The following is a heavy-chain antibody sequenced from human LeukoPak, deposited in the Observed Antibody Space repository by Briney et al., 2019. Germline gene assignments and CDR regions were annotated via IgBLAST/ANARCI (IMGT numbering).Heavy chain of an antibody. CDR1: GGSISSGNYY. J-gene: IGHJ4*02. CDR2: IRADGAP. CDR3: ARGRDNRGYQFMGFDS. D-gene: IGHD3-22*01. V-gene: IGHV4-61*02. Sequence: SQTLSLTCTVSGGSISSGNYYWSWIRQPAGKGLEWIGRIRADGAPTYRPSLKSRVTISVDTSKNQFSLRLSSVTAADTAVYYCARGRDNRGYQFMGFDSWGQGTLVTVSS.